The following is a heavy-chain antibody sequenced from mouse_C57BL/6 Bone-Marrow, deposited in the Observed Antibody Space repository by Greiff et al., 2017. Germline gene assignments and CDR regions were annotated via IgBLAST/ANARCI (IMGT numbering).Heavy chain of an antibody. D-gene: IGHD1-1*01. CDR3: ARSSLRYSAGFAY. CDR2: INPNNGGT. V-gene: IGHV1-26*01. CDR1: GYTFTDYY. J-gene: IGHJ3*01. Sequence: VQLQQSGPELVKPGASVKISCKASGYTFTDYYMNWVKQSHGKSLEWIGDINPNNGGTSYNQKFKGKATLTVDKSSSTAYMELRSLTSDDSAVYYCARSSLRYSAGFAYWGQATLVPVSA.